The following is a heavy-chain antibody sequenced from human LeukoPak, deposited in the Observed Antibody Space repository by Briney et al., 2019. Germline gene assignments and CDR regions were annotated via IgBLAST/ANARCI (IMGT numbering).Heavy chain of an antibody. CDR2: IYYRST. CDR3: ARDIVGGSGSGSMDV. J-gene: IGHJ6*02. CDR1: GGSISSYY. V-gene: IGHV4-59*12. Sequence: SETLSLTCTVSGGSISSYYWSWIRQPPGKGLEWIGYIYYRSTNYNPSLKSRVTISIDTSKNQFSLNLSSATAADTAVYYCARDIVGGSGSGSMDVWGQGTTVTVSS. D-gene: IGHD3-10*01.